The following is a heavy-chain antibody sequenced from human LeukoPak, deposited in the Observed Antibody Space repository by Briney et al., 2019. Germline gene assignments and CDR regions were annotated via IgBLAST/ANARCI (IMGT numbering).Heavy chain of an antibody. V-gene: IGHV4-59*01. CDR2: IYDSGTT. D-gene: IGHD2-21*02. J-gene: IGHJ4*02. CDR1: GGSISSYY. CDR3: ARSVVTATYYFDY. Sequence: PSETLSLTCTVSGGSISSYYWSWVRQPPGKGLEWFGYIYDSGTTNYNPSLKSRVTISVDTSKNQFSLKLSSVTAADTAVYYCARSVVTATYYFDYWGQGTLVTVSS.